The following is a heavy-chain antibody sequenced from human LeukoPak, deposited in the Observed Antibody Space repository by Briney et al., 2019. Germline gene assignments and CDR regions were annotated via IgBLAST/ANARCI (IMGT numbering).Heavy chain of an antibody. CDR1: GFTFSSYS. CDR3: ATTFDP. V-gene: IGHV3-7*01. CDR2: IKEDGSEK. Sequence: GGSLRLSCAASGFTFSSYSMNWVRQAPGKGLEWVANIKEDGSEKYYVDSVKGRFTISRDNAKSSLYLQMNSLRAEDTAVYYCATTFDPWGQGTLVTVSS. J-gene: IGHJ5*02.